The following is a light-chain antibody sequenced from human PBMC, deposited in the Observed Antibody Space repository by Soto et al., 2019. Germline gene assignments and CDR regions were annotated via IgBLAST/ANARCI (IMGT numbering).Light chain of an antibody. CDR2: DAS. V-gene: IGKV1-33*01. J-gene: IGKJ2*01. CDR3: QHYDHLPYT. CDR1: QDISNY. Sequence: DLQMTQSPSSLSASIGDRVTITCQASQDISNYVNWYQQKPGKAPKLLIYDASNLETGVPSRFSGTGSGTDFTFTISSLQAEDIATYICQHYDHLPYTFGQGTKLELK.